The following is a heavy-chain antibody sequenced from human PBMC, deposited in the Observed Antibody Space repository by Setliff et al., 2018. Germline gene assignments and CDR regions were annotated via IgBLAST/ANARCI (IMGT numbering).Heavy chain of an antibody. CDR3: ARINFYVSSGYYYAPDY. D-gene: IGHD3-22*01. V-gene: IGHV1-18*01. J-gene: IGHJ4*02. CDR1: GYTFPHSG. Sequence: GASVKVSCKASGYTFPHSGITWVRQAPGQGLEWMGWISAYTGNTNYAPKLQGRVTMTTDASTSTAYMELRGLRSDDTAVYYCARINFYVSSGYYYAPDYWGQGTLVTVSS. CDR2: ISAYTGNT.